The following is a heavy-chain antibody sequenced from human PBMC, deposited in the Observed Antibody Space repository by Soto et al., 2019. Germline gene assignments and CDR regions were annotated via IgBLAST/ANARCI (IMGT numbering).Heavy chain of an antibody. V-gene: IGHV3-11*04. CDR3: ARDLRYCSGGSCYDDWFDP. D-gene: IGHD2-15*01. Sequence: PGGSLRLSCAASGFTFSNAWMSWVRQAPGKGLEWVSYISSSGSTIYYADSVKGRFTISRDNAKNSLYLQMNSLRAEDTAVYYCARDLRYCSGGSCYDDWFDPWGQGTLVTVS. CDR1: GFTFSNAW. J-gene: IGHJ5*02. CDR2: ISSSGSTI.